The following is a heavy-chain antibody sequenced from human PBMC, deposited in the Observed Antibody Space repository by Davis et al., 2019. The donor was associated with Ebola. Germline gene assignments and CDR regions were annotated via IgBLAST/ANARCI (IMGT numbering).Heavy chain of an antibody. Sequence: GGSLRLSCAASGFTFNKYWMSWVRQAPGKGLEWVSTLGLSADTYYADSVKGRFTISRDNSKNTLYLQMNSLRVEDTAIYYCAKDTSNVWFDVWGQGTMVTVSS. CDR1: GFTFNKYW. CDR3: AKDTSNVWFDV. D-gene: IGHD6-19*01. V-gene: IGHV3-23*01. J-gene: IGHJ3*01. CDR2: LGLSADT.